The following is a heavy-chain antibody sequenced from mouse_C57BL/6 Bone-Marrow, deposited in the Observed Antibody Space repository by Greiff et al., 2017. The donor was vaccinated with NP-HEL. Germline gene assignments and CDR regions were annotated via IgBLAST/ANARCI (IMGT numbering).Heavy chain of an antibody. J-gene: IGHJ3*01. D-gene: IGHD1-1*01. Sequence: EVQLVESGGGLVQPKGSLKLSCAASGFSFNTYAMNWVRQAPGKGLEWVARIRSKSNNYATYYADSVKDRFTISRDDSESMLYLQMNNLKTEDTAMYYCVRADYYGAWFAYWGQGTLVTVSA. CDR3: VRADYYGAWFAY. V-gene: IGHV10-1*01. CDR2: IRSKSNNYAT. CDR1: GFSFNTYA.